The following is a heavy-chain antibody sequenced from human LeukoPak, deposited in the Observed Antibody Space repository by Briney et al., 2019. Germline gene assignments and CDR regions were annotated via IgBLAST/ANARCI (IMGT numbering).Heavy chain of an antibody. J-gene: IGHJ3*02. D-gene: IGHD6-6*01. CDR3: ARGPSIAARYDAFDI. CDR2: IWFDGSNK. Sequence: GGSLRLSCAASGFTFTNHGIHWVRRPPGKGLEWVAFIWFDGSNKYYADSVKGRFTISRDNSKNTLYLQMNTLRAEDTAVYYCARGPSIAARYDAFDIWGQGTMVTVSS. V-gene: IGHV3-33*01. CDR1: GFTFTNHG.